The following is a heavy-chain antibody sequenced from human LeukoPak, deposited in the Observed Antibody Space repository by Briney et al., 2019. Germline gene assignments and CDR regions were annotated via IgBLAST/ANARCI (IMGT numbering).Heavy chain of an antibody. CDR1: GGTFSSYA. V-gene: IGHV1-69*05. D-gene: IGHD3-10*01. CDR3: AIHNGENFDY. J-gene: IGHJ4*02. CDR2: IIPIFGTA. Sequence: ASVKVSCKASGGTFSSYAISWVRQAPGQGPEWMGGIIPIFGTANYAQKFQGRVTITTDESTSTAYMELSSLRSEDTAVYYCAIHNGENFDYWGQGTLVTVSS.